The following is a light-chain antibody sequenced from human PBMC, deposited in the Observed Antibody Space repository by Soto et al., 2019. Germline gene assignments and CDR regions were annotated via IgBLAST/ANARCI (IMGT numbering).Light chain of an antibody. CDR2: GAS. CDR1: QSVSSSY. Sequence: EIVLTQSPGTLSLSPGERATLSCRASQSVSSSYLAWYQQKPGQAPRLLIYGASSSTTGIPDSISGGGSETDITITMSTLEHEDVALYYCQQYGSAHTFGQGTKLEIK. V-gene: IGKV3-20*01. CDR3: QQYGSAHT. J-gene: IGKJ2*01.